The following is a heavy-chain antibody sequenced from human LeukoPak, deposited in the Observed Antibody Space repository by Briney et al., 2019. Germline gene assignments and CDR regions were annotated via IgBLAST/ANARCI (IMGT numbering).Heavy chain of an antibody. CDR1: GFTFNSYS. J-gene: IGHJ4*02. Sequence: GGSLRLSCAASGFTFNSYSMNWVRQAPGKGLEWVSSISSSSNYIYYADSVKGRFTISRDNSKNTLHLQMNSLRAEDTAIYYCAKDGGYSGYELPDCWGQGTLVTVSS. CDR3: AKDGGYSGYELPDC. D-gene: IGHD5-12*01. V-gene: IGHV3-21*04. CDR2: ISSSSNYI.